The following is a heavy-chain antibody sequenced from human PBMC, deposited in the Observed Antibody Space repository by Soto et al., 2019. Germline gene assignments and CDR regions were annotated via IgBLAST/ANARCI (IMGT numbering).Heavy chain of an antibody. D-gene: IGHD1-26*01. CDR2: IVVGSGNT. Sequence: QMQLVQSGPEVKKPGTSVMVSCKASGFTFTSSAVQWVRQARGQRLEWIGWIVVGSGNTNYAQKFQERVTITRDMSTSTAYRELSSLRSEDTAVYYCAALGGTEGGGYAFDIWGQGTMVTVSP. J-gene: IGHJ3*02. CDR1: GFTFTSSA. CDR3: AALGGTEGGGYAFDI. V-gene: IGHV1-58*01.